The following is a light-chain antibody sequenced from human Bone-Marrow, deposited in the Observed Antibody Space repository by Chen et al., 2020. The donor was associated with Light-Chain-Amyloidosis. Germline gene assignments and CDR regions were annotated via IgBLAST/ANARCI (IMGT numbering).Light chain of an antibody. V-gene: IGLV3-21*02. J-gene: IGLJ3*02. CDR3: QVWDGSSDRPV. CDR1: NIGSTS. Sequence: SYVLTQPSSVSVAPGQTATNACGGNNIGSTSVHWYQQTPGQAPLLVVYDDSDRPSGIPERLSGSNSGNTATLTISRVEAGDEAAYYCQVWDGSSDRPVFGGGTKLTVL. CDR2: DDS.